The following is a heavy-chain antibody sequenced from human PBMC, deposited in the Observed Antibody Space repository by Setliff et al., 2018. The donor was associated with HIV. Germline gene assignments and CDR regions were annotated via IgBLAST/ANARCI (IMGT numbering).Heavy chain of an antibody. J-gene: IGHJ4*02. D-gene: IGHD2-15*01. Sequence: GGSLRLSCAASGFTFSSYWMTWVRQAPGKGLDWVANINEDGSEKYYLDSVKGRFTISRDNAKNSLYLQMNSLRAEDTAVYYCARVVVGLYYFDYWGQGTLVTVSS. CDR3: ARVVVGLYYFDY. V-gene: IGHV3-7*01. CDR1: GFTFSSYW. CDR2: INEDGSEK.